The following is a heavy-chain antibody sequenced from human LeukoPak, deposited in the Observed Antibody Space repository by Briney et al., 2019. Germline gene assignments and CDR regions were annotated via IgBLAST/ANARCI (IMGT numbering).Heavy chain of an antibody. CDR1: GFTFSSYS. Sequence: PGGSLRLSCAASGFTFSSYSMNWVRQAPGKGLEWVSSISSSSSYIYYADSVKGRFTISRDNSKNTLYLQMNSLRAEDTAVYYCAREIDGYGGAFDYWGQGTLVTVSS. D-gene: IGHD4/OR15-4a*01. CDR3: AREIDGYGGAFDY. J-gene: IGHJ4*02. CDR2: ISSSSSYI. V-gene: IGHV3-21*04.